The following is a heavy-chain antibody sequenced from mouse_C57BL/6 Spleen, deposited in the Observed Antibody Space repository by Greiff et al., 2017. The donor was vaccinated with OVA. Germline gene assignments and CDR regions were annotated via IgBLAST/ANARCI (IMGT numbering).Heavy chain of an antibody. D-gene: IGHD3-2*02. CDR1: GYTFTDYY. Sequence: VQLQESGAELVRPGASVKLSCKASGYTFTDYYINWVKQRPGQGLEWIARIYPGSGNTYYNEKFKGKATLTAVKSSSTAYMQLSSLTSEDSAVYFCAIDSSGYAYWGQGTLVTVSA. CDR3: AIDSSGYAY. V-gene: IGHV1-76*01. J-gene: IGHJ3*01. CDR2: IYPGSGNT.